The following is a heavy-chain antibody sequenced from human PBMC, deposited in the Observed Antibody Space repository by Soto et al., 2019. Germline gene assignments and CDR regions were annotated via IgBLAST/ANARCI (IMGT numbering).Heavy chain of an antibody. D-gene: IGHD6-13*01. J-gene: IGHJ3*02. CDR2: INPSGGST. Sequence: QVQLVQSGAEVKKPGASVKGSCKASGYTFTSYYMHWVRQAPGQGLEWMGIINPSGGSTSYAQKFQGSVTMTRDTSPSTVYMELSSLRSEDTAVYYCARDRGAAAPHIWGQGTMVTVSS. V-gene: IGHV1-46*03. CDR3: ARDRGAAAPHI. CDR1: GYTFTSYY.